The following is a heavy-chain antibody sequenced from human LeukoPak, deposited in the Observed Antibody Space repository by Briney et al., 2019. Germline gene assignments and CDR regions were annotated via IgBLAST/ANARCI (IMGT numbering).Heavy chain of an antibody. CDR2: NHYSGST. Sequence: PSETLSLTCTVSGGSISSYYWNWIRQPPGKGLEWIGYNHYSGSTNYNPSLKSRVTISVDTSKNQFSLKLSSVTAADTAVYYCARVHIAAAGPYYFDYWGQGTLVTVSS. D-gene: IGHD6-13*01. J-gene: IGHJ4*02. V-gene: IGHV4-59*01. CDR1: GGSISSYY. CDR3: ARVHIAAAGPYYFDY.